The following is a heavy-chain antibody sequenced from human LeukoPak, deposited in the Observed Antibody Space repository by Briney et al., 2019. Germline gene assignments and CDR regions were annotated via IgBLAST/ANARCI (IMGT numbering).Heavy chain of an antibody. CDR3: ARGGQNYYDSSGYYFYFDY. J-gene: IGHJ4*02. V-gene: IGHV1-2*02. Sequence: SVKVSCKASGYTFTGYYMHWVRQAPGQGLEWMGWINPNSGGTNYAQKFQGRVTMTRDTSISTAYMELSRLRSDDTAVYYCARGGQNYYDSSGYYFYFDYWGQGTLVTVSS. D-gene: IGHD3-22*01. CDR1: GYTFTGYY. CDR2: INPNSGGT.